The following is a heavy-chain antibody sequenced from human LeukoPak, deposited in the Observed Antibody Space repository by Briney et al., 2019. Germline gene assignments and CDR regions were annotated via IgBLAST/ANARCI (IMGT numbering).Heavy chain of an antibody. Sequence: RASVKVSCRASGYTFTSYDINWVRQATGQGLEWMGWMNPNSGNTGYAQKFQGRVTMTRNTSISTAYMELSSLRSEDTAVYYCARALVAGEVISFDPWGQGTLVTVSS. CDR3: ARALVAGEVISFDP. CDR2: MNPNSGNT. D-gene: IGHD3-3*01. J-gene: IGHJ5*02. V-gene: IGHV1-8*01. CDR1: GYTFTSYD.